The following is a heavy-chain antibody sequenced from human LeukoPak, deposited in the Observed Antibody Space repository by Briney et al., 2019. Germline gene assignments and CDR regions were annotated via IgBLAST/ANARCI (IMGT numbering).Heavy chain of an antibody. V-gene: IGHV3-21*01. D-gene: IGHD4-17*01. CDR2: IDSSSTTT. CDR3: VNGDYRED. J-gene: IGHJ4*02. CDR1: GFTFTTYT. Sequence: GGSLRLSCAASGFTFTTYTMNWIRQAPGMGLEWVSSIDSSSTTTHYADSVKGRFTISRDNAKNSLYLQMDTLRADDTAVYYCVNGDYREDCGQGTLVTVSS.